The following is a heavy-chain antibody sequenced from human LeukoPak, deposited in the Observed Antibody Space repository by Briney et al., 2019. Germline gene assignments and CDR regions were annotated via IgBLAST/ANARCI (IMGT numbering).Heavy chain of an antibody. CDR1: GFTFSSYS. CDR3: ARTCSGTSCSYYGMDV. D-gene: IGHD2-2*01. Sequence: GGSLRLSCAASGFTFSSYSMNWVRQAPGKGLEWVSSISSSSSYIYYADSVKGRFTISRDNAKNSLYLQMNSLRAEDTAVYYCARTCSGTSCSYYGMDVWGQGTTVTVSS. V-gene: IGHV3-21*01. CDR2: ISSSSSYI. J-gene: IGHJ6*02.